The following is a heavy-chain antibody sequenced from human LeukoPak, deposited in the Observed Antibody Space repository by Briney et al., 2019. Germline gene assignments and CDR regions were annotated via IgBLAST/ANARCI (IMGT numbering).Heavy chain of an antibody. CDR1: GFTFSSYA. CDR2: VSGSGDNT. V-gene: IGHV3-23*01. J-gene: IGHJ4*02. Sequence: GGSLRLSCAASGFTFSSYAMSWVRQAPGKGLEWVSVVSGSGDNTNYADSVKGRFTISRDNSKNTLFLQMNSLRTEDTAVYFCARWGNDYSQFDSWGQGTLVTVSP. CDR3: ARWGNDYSQFDS. D-gene: IGHD4-11*01.